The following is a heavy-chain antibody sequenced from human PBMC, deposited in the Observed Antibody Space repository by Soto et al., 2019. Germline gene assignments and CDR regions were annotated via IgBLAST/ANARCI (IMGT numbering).Heavy chain of an antibody. V-gene: IGHV4-31*03. J-gene: IGHJ6*02. CDR3: ARDKYHYGSGKDGMDV. Sequence: SETLSLTCTVSGGSISSGGYYWTWIRQHPGKGLEWIGYIYYSGSTYYNPSLKSRVTISVDTSKNQFSLKLSSVTAADTAVYYCARDKYHYGSGKDGMDVWGQGTTVTVSS. CDR1: GGSISSGGYY. CDR2: IYYSGST. D-gene: IGHD3-10*01.